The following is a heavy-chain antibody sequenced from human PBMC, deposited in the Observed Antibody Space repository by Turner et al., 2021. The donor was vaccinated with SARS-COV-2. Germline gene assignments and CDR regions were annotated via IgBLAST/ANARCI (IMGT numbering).Heavy chain of an antibody. J-gene: IGHJ4*02. CDR2: ISGSGDNT. D-gene: IGHD5-18*01. V-gene: IGHV3-23*01. CDR3: AKDEGVFSSYGNFDY. CDR1: GFTFSSYD. Sequence: EVQLLESGGGLVQPGGSLRLSCAASGFTFSSYDMSWLRQDPGEGLEWMSRISGSGDNTEFADYVKGRFTISRDNSKNTLYLQMNSLRAEDTAVYYCAKDEGVFSSYGNFDYWGQGTLVTVSS.